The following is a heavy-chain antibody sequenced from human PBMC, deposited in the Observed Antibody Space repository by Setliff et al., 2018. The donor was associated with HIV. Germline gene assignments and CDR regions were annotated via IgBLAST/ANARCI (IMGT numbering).Heavy chain of an antibody. J-gene: IGHJ4*02. D-gene: IGHD1-26*01. Sequence: PGGSLRLSCAASGFTFSSYAMTWVRQAPGKGLEWVSSISNNGGKTYYADSEKGRFTISRDNSKNTLYLQMNSLRAEDTAVYYCARDPPGGSYPYYFDYWGQGTLVTVSS. CDR2: ISNNGGKT. CDR1: GFTFSSYA. CDR3: ARDPPGGSYPYYFDY. V-gene: IGHV3-23*01.